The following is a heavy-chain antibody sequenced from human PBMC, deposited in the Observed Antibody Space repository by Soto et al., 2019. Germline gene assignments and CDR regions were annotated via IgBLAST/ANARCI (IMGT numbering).Heavy chain of an antibody. Sequence: GGSLRLSCVTSGFIFSNYAMTWVRQAPGKGLEWVSAISGSGGNTYNAVSVKGRFTISRDNSKNTLYLQMDSLRADDTAVYYTARGTVVPSSGAYYSDYAFEWWGQGALGTLSS. CDR1: GFIFSNYA. CDR2: ISGSGGNT. CDR3: ARGTVVPSSGAYYSDYAFEW. V-gene: IGHV3-23*01. J-gene: IGHJ1*01. D-gene: IGHD6-25*01.